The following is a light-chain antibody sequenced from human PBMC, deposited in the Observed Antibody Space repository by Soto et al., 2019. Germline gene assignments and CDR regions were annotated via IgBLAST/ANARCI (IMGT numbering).Light chain of an antibody. J-gene: IGKJ2*01. CDR3: QQYERLPYA. Sequence: IQMTQSPSSLSASVGDRVTINCRASQDIIKYLHWYQQKSGEAPKLLIYDTSNLETGVPTRFAGSASGTNFSFIITGLQPEDVATYYCQQYERLPYAFGQGTKLEI. V-gene: IGKV1-33*01. CDR2: DTS. CDR1: QDIIKY.